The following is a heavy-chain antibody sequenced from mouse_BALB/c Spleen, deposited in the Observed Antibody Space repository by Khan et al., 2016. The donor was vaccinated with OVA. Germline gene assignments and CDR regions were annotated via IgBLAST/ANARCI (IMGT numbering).Heavy chain of an antibody. CDR1: GYTFTDFY. V-gene: IGHV1-84*02. Sequence: QVQLKESGPELVKPGALVKISCKASGYTFTDFYINWVKQKPGQGLEWIGWIYPGSGNTKYNEKFKGKATLTVDTSSSTAYMQLSSLTSEDTAVYFCARSSFYPFYFDYWGQGTTLTVSS. D-gene: IGHD2-1*01. CDR3: ARSSFYPFYFDY. J-gene: IGHJ2*01. CDR2: IYPGSGNT.